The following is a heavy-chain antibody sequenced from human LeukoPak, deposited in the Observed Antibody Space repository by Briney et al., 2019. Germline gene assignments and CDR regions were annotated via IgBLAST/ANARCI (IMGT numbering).Heavy chain of an antibody. J-gene: IGHJ4*02. V-gene: IGHV4-59*01. CDR2: IYYSGST. D-gene: IGHD3-3*01. CDR3: ARVGDDFWSGYSRFDY. Sequence: PSETLSLTCTVSGGSISSYYWSWIRQPPGKGREWIGYIYYSGSTNYNPSLKSRVTISVDTSKNQFSLKLSSVTAADTAVYYCARVGDDFWSGYSRFDYWGQGTLVTVSS. CDR1: GGSISSYY.